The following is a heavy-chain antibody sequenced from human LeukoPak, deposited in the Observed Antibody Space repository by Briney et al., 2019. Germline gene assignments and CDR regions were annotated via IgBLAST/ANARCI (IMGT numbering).Heavy chain of an antibody. J-gene: IGHJ4*02. Sequence: GGSLRLSCTVSGFTFGDYAMSWFRQAPGKGLEWVSIIYSGGGTYYSDYVKGRFTISRDSYKNTLYLQMNSLRAEDTAVYYCASKDPYDSRGYLLDDWGQGTLVTVSS. V-gene: IGHV3-66*01. CDR3: ASKDPYDSRGYLLDD. CDR1: GFTFGDYA. CDR2: IYSGGGT. D-gene: IGHD3-22*01.